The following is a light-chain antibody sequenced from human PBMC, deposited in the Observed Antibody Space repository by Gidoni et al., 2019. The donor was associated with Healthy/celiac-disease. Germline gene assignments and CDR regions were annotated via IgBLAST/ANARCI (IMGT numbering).Light chain of an antibody. CDR3: QQYNNWPPS. Sequence: EIVMTQSPATLSVSPGERATLSCRASQSVSSNLAWYQQKPGQAPRLLISGASTRATGIPARFSGSGSGTEFTLTISSLQSEDFAVYYCQQYNNWPPSFXGXTKVEIK. CDR1: QSVSSN. V-gene: IGKV3-15*01. J-gene: IGKJ4*01. CDR2: GAS.